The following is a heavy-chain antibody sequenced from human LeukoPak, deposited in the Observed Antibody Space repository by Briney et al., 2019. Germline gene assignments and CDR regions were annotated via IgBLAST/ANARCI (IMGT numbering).Heavy chain of an antibody. Sequence: PGGSLRLSCAASGFTFSSYAMSWVRQAPGKGLEWVSAISGSGGSTYYADSVKGRFTISRDNSKNTLYLQMNSLRAEDTAVYYCANTGGGATHIPHYFDYWGQGTLVTVSS. V-gene: IGHV3-23*01. CDR1: GFTFSSYA. CDR3: ANTGGGATHIPHYFDY. CDR2: ISGSGGST. J-gene: IGHJ4*02. D-gene: IGHD1-26*01.